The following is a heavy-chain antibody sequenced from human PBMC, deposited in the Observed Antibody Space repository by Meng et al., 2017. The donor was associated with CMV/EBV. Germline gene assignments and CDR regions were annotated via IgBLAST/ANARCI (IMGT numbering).Heavy chain of an antibody. CDR2: ISTYNGDT. CDR3: ARHYCSSDICYGYFDY. V-gene: IGHV1-18*01. Sequence: ASVKVSCKPSGYTFMGFGISWVRLAPGQGLEWMGWISTYNGDTNFAQKLQGRVTLTTDTSTSTVYMVLRRLRSDDTAVYYRARHYCSSDICYGYFDYWGQGTLVTVSS. J-gene: IGHJ4*02. CDR1: GYTFMGFG. D-gene: IGHD2-2*01.